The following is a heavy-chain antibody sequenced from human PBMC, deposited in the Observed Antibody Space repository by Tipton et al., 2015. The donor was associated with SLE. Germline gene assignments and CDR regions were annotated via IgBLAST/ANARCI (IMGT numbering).Heavy chain of an antibody. CDR2: IRYDGSNK. V-gene: IGHV3-30*02. Sequence: GSLRLSCAASGFTFSSYGMHWVRQAPGKGLEWVAFIRYDGSNKYYADSVKGRFTISRDNSKNTLYLQMNSLRAEDTAVYYCAKIGGKVGATVYFQHWGQGTLVTVSS. CDR3: AKIGGKVGATVYFQH. D-gene: IGHD1-26*01. CDR1: GFTFSSYG. J-gene: IGHJ1*01.